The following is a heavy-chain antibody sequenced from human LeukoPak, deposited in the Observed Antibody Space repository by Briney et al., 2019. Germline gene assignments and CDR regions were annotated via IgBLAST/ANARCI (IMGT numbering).Heavy chain of an antibody. Sequence: ESSPTLVKPTQTLTLTCTFSGFSLSTSGVGVGWIRQPPGKALEWLALIYWDDDKRYSPSLKSRLAITKDTSKNQVVLTMTNMDPVDTATYYCAHRRFGSKTIPFYYMDVWGKGTTVTVSS. J-gene: IGHJ6*03. CDR2: IYWDDDK. V-gene: IGHV2-5*02. CDR1: GFSLSTSGVG. D-gene: IGHD2-2*02. CDR3: AHRRFGSKTIPFYYMDV.